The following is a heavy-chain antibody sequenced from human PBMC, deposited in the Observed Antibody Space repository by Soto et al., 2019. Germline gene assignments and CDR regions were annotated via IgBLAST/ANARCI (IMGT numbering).Heavy chain of an antibody. Sequence: GGSLRLSCAASGFTFSSYWMHWVRQAPGKGLVWVSRINSDGSSTNYADSVKGRFTISRDNAKNTLYLQMSSLRAEDTAVYYCARGALVAAKDYWGQGTLVTV. J-gene: IGHJ4*02. D-gene: IGHD2-2*01. CDR3: ARGALVAAKDY. V-gene: IGHV3-74*01. CDR1: GFTFSSYW. CDR2: INSDGSST.